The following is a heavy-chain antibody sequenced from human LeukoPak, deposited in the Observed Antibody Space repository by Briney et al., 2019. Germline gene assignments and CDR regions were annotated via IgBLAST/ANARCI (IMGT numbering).Heavy chain of an antibody. D-gene: IGHD3-10*01. Sequence: PGGSLRLSCAASGFTFSNHWMSWVRQAPGKGLEWVANMNQDGSEKYYVDSVKGRFTISRDNADYSLFLQMNSLRAEDTALYYCVRSYVARGLLTEDYWGQGTLVTVSS. CDR1: GFTFSNHW. V-gene: IGHV3-7*01. CDR3: VRSYVARGLLTEDY. CDR2: MNQDGSEK. J-gene: IGHJ4*02.